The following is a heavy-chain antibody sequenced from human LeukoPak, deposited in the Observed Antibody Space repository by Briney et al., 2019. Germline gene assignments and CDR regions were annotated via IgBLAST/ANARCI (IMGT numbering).Heavy chain of an antibody. CDR2: ISSNGVST. J-gene: IGHJ6*02. D-gene: IGHD2-2*01. CDR1: GFTFSNAW. CDR3: ARVPITPAGYYYYGMDV. Sequence: PGGSLRLSCAASGFTFSNAWMSWVSQAPGKGLEWVSGISSNGVSTYYADSVKGRFTISRDNSKNTLYLQMYSLRAEDTAIYYCARVPITPAGYYYYGMDVWGQGTTVTVSS. V-gene: IGHV3-23*01.